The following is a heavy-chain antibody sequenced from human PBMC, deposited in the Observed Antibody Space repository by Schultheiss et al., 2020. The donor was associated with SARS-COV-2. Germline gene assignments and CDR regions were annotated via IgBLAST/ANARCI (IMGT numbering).Heavy chain of an antibody. CDR1: GYSFTNSW. J-gene: IGHJ4*02. V-gene: IGHV5-51*01. CDR2: IYPGDSDT. CDR3: ARLGYCSSTSRPPGGGGSCVFDY. Sequence: GESLKISCKGSGYSFTNSWIGWVRQVPGKGLEWMGIIYPGDSDTRYSPSFQGQVTISADKSISTAYLQWSSLKASDTAMYYCARLGYCSSTSRPPGGGGSCVFDYWGQGTLVTVSS. D-gene: IGHD2-2*01.